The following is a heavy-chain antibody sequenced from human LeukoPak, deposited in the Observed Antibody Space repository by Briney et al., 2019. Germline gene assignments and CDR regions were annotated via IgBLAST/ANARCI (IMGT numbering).Heavy chain of an antibody. CDR2: IYYSGST. Sequence: SSETLSLTCTVSGGSISSYYWSWIRQPPGKGLEWIGYIYYSGSTNYNPSLKSRVTISVDTSKNQFSLKLSSVTAADTAVYYCARAGYGDYPNWFDPWGQGTLVTVSS. CDR1: GGSISSYY. J-gene: IGHJ5*02. D-gene: IGHD4-17*01. V-gene: IGHV4-59*08. CDR3: ARAGYGDYPNWFDP.